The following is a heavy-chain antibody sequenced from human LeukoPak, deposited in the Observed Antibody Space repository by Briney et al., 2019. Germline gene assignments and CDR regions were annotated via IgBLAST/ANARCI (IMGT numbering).Heavy chain of an antibody. J-gene: IGHJ4*02. Sequence: ASVKVSCKTSGYTFTDYHFHWVRQAPGQGLEWMGWINAHTGDTRYAQKFQGGVIMTRDTSINTAYMELSGLRSDDTAIYYCARDSTALPGTYFDYWGQGTLVTVSS. CDR2: INAHTGDT. V-gene: IGHV1-2*02. CDR3: ARDSTALPGTYFDY. CDR1: GYTFTDYH. D-gene: IGHD1-26*01.